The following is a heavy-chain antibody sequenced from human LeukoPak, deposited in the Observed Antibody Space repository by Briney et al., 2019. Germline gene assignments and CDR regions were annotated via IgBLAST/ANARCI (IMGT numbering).Heavy chain of an antibody. CDR3: ARDKIVGATFLDY. J-gene: IGHJ4*02. D-gene: IGHD1-26*01. CDR1: GFTFSGAW. CDR2: IKQDESER. V-gene: IGHV3-7*01. Sequence: GGSLRLSCTASGFTFSGAWMTWVRQAPGKGLEWVANIKQDESERYYVDSVKGRFTISRDNAKNSLYLQMNSLRAEDTAVYYCARDKIVGATFLDYWGQGTLVTVSS.